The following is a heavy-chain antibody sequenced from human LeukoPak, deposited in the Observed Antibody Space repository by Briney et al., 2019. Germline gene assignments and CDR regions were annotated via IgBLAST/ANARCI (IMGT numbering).Heavy chain of an antibody. D-gene: IGHD3-22*01. CDR1: GFTFSSYA. J-gene: IGHJ4*02. CDR2: ISGSGGSR. CDR3: AKEVDSSGYYSEY. V-gene: IGHV3-23*01. Sequence: GGSLRLSCAASGFTFSSYAMSWVRQAPGKGLEWISVISGSGGSRKYADSVKGRFTISRDNSKNTLDLQMSSLRVEDTAVYYCAKEVDSSGYYSEYWGQGTLVTVSS.